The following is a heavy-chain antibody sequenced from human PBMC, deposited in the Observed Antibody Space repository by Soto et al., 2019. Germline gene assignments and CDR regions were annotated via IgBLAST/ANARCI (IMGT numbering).Heavy chain of an antibody. CDR3: ARDYGQEVFYY. CDR1: SGSISSSSYY. Sequence: SETRSLTCTVSSGSISSSSYYWGWIRQPPGKGLEWIGSFYYSGSTYYNPSLKSRLTISVDTSKNQFSLKLSSVTAADTAVYYCARDYGQEVFYYFGQGTVVTVSS. D-gene: IGHD3-10*01. V-gene: IGHV4-39*02. J-gene: IGHJ4*02. CDR2: FYYSGST.